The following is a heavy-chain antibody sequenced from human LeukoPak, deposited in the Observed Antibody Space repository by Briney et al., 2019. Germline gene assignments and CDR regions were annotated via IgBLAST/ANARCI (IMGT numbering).Heavy chain of an antibody. CDR2: IYYSGST. D-gene: IGHD3-22*01. CDR1: GGSISSYY. CDR3: ARHYYDAFDY. J-gene: IGHJ4*02. V-gene: IGHV4-59*08. Sequence: SETLSLTCTVSGGSISSYYWSWIRQPPGKGLEWIGYIYYSGSTNYNPSLKSRVTISVDTSKNQFSLKLSSVTAADTAVYYCARHYYDAFDYWGQGTLVTVSS.